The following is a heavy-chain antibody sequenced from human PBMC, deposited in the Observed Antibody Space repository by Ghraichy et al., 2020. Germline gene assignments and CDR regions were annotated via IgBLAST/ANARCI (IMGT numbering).Heavy chain of an antibody. D-gene: IGHD6-19*01. CDR1: GFTFSSYS. CDR2: ISSSSSYI. CDR3: ARDGSGYSSGWYAFDY. V-gene: IGHV3-21*01. J-gene: IGHJ4*02. Sequence: GGSLRLSCAASGFTFSSYSMNWVRQAPGKGLEWVSSISSSSSYIYYADSVKGRFTISRDNAKNSLYLQMNSLRAEDTAVYYCARDGSGYSSGWYAFDYWGQGTLVTVSS.